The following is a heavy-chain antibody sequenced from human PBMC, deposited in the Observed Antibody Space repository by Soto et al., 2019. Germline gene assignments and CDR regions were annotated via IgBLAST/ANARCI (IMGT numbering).Heavy chain of an antibody. D-gene: IGHD6-6*01. V-gene: IGHV3-9*01. J-gene: IGHJ4*02. CDR2: ISWNSRNI. Sequence: GGSLRLSCAASGFTFDDYAMHWVRHAPGKGLEWVSSISWNSRNIAYADSVKGRFTISRDNAKNSLYLQMNSLRAEDTALYYCATLYSSSSPFDSWGQGTLVTVSS. CDR1: GFTFDDYA. CDR3: ATLYSSSSPFDS.